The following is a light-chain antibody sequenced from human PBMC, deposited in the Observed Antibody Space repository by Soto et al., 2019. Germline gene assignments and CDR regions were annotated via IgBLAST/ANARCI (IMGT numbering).Light chain of an antibody. V-gene: IGKV3-15*01. CDR1: QSVSSN. CDR2: GAS. CDR3: QQYNSWPPLT. Sequence: EIVMTQSPATLSVSPVERATLSCRASQSVSSNLAWYQQKPGQAPRLLIYGASTRATGIPARFSGSGSGTEFTLTISSLQSEDLAVYYCQQYNSWPPLTFGGGTKVEIK. J-gene: IGKJ4*01.